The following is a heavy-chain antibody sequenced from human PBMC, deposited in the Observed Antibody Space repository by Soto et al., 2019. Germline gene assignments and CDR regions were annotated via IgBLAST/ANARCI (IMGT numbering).Heavy chain of an antibody. CDR2: ISGSGGST. Sequence: EVQLLESGGDSVQPGGSLRLSCVASGFTFSDDGMIGVRQAPGRVLEWVSAISGSGGSTIYVDSVKGRFTISRDSSKNKLYLQMATLGGGETAIYFCAKGNRYYLNGMGLWGQGTKVT. CDR3: AKGNRYYLNGMGL. J-gene: IGHJ6*02. D-gene: IGHD1-7*01. CDR1: GFTFSDDG. V-gene: IGHV3-23*01.